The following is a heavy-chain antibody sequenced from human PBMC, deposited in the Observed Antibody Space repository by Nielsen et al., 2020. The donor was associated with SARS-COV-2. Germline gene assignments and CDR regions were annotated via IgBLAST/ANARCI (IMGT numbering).Heavy chain of an antibody. CDR3: ARDPSGAFDI. CDR1: GFTFSNSA. J-gene: IGHJ3*02. D-gene: IGHD3-10*01. V-gene: IGHV3-23*01. Sequence: GGSLRLSCAASGFTFSNSAMSWVRQAPGKGLEWVSAINSNGLRTRHADSVKGRLTISRDNSKNTLYLQMDSLRVEDTAVYYCARDPSGAFDIWGQGTMVTVSS. CDR2: INSNGLRT.